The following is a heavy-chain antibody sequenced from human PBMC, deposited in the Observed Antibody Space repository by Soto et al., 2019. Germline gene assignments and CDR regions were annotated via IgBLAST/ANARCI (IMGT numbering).Heavy chain of an antibody. V-gene: IGHV3-74*01. D-gene: IGHD3-16*01. CDR2: INSDGSST. J-gene: IGHJ4*02. CDR1: GFTFSSYG. Sequence: GGSLSLSCAPSGFTFSSYGIYWVRQVPGKGLVWVSRINSDGSSTSYADSVKGRFTISRDNAKNTLYLQMNSLRAEDTAVYYCTRGYDYVWGVYWGQGTLVTVSS. CDR3: TRGYDYVWGVY.